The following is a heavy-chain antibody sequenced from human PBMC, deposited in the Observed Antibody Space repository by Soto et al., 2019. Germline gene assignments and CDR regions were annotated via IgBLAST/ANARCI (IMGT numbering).Heavy chain of an antibody. Sequence: EVQLVESGGGLVQPGGSLRLSCAGSGFIFSTYDMSWVRQTAGKRLAWVSTIGVGGDTYYEDSVKGRFTIFRENAKISLYLQMNSLRVGDTAIYYCARAMEVDPIDYWGQGTLVTVSS. J-gene: IGHJ4*02. CDR3: ARAMEVDPIDY. D-gene: IGHD1-1*01. V-gene: IGHV3-13*01. CDR1: GFIFSTYD. CDR2: IGVGGDT.